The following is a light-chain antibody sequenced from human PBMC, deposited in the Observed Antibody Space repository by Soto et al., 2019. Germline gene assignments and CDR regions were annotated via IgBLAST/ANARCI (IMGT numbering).Light chain of an antibody. CDR2: ENK. J-gene: IGLJ3*02. CDR3: QSYDSSTNWV. CDR1: SGTIASNY. Sequence: NFMLTQPHSVSESPGKTVTISYTRSSGTIASNYVQWYQQRPGSAPTTVIYENKQRPSGVPDRFSGSIDSSSNSASLTISGLKTEDEADYYCQSYDSSTNWVFGGGTQLTVL. V-gene: IGLV6-57*04.